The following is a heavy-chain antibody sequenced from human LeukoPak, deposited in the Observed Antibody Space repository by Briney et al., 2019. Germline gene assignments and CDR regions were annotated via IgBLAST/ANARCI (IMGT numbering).Heavy chain of an antibody. V-gene: IGHV4-38-2*02. CDR1: GDSISDYY. CDR2: IYRTGST. D-gene: IGHD2-2*01. Sequence: SETLSLTCTVSGDSISDYYWVWLRQPPGKGLEWIGGIYRTGSTNYNPSLTRGGTILLDTSKNQSSLKVSSVTAADTAVYYCARADCSSTICYSPMDVWGKGTTVTVSS. J-gene: IGHJ6*03. CDR3: ARADCSSTICYSPMDV.